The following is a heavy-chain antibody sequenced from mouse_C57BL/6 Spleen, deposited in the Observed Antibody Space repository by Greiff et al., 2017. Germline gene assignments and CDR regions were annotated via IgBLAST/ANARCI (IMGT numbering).Heavy chain of an antibody. J-gene: IGHJ3*01. V-gene: IGHV2-5*01. Sequence: QVQLQQSGPGLVQPSPCLSITCTVSGFSLTSYGVHWVRQSPGKGLEWLGVIWSGGSTDYNAAFMYSLSITKDNSKSQVFFNMNSLQADDTAIYYCAKGDGYEFAYWGQGTMVTVSA. CDR2: IWSGGST. CDR3: AKGDGYEFAY. CDR1: GFSLTSYG. D-gene: IGHD2-2*01.